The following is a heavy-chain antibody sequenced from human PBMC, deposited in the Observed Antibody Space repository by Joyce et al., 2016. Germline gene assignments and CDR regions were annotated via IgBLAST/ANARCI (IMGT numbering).Heavy chain of an antibody. J-gene: IGHJ3*01. CDR2: IRYSGNT. CDR3: ARMKATGLYGLDV. CDR1: GASISSYY. V-gene: IGHV4-59*01. Sequence: QVQLKESGPGLVKPSETLSLICSVSGASISSYYWSWIRQPPGKGLECIGYIRYSGNTNYKSTRKSRVTVSVDTSKGRFSLKLASVTAADTGVYYCARMKATGLYGLDVWGLGTMVTVSS. D-gene: IGHD3-10*01.